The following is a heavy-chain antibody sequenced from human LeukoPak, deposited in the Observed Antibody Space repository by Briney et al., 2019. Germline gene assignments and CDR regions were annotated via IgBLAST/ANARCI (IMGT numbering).Heavy chain of an antibody. J-gene: IGHJ3*02. D-gene: IGHD2-15*01. CDR2: INHSGST. Sequence: SATLSLTCAVYGGYFSCYYWGWIRQPPGNGLELVGEINHSGSTNYNPSLKSRVTISVDTSKNQFSLKLSSVTAADTAVYYCARDSCSGGSCYRFDIWGQGTMVTVSS. V-gene: IGHV4-34*01. CDR3: ARDSCSGGSCYRFDI. CDR1: GGYFSCYY.